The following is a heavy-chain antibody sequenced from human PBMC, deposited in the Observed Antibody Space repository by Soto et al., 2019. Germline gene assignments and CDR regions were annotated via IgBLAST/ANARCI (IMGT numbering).Heavy chain of an antibody. V-gene: IGHV4-34*01. CDR3: ARWGLVRGVIKEDWFDP. CDR2: INHSGST. Sequence: QVQLQQWGAGLLKPSETLSLTCAVYGGSFSGYYWSWIRQPPGKGLEWIGEINHSGSTNYNPSLKSRVTISVDTSKNQFSLKLSSVTAADTAVYYCARWGLVRGVIKEDWFDPWGQGTLVTVSS. CDR1: GGSFSGYY. J-gene: IGHJ5*02. D-gene: IGHD3-10*01.